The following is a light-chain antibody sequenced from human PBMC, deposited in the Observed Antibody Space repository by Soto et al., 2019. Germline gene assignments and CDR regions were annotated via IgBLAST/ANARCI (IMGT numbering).Light chain of an antibody. J-gene: IGKJ4*01. Sequence: EIVMTQSPATLSVSPGERATLSCRASQSVSSNLAWYQQKPGQAPRLLIYGASTRATGIPARFSGSGSGTEFNLTISSLQSEDFAVYYCQQYNNWPPLTFGGGTKMEIK. CDR3: QQYNNWPPLT. CDR1: QSVSSN. CDR2: GAS. V-gene: IGKV3-15*01.